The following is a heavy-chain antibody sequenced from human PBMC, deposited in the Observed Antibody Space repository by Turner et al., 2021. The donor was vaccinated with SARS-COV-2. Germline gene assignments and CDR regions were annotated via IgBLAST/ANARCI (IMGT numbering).Heavy chain of an antibody. J-gene: IGHJ2*01. CDR2: RNPDSGNT. CDR1: GYTFTSYD. D-gene: IGHD2-2*01. CDR3: ARGGYCSSTSCSPYWYFDL. V-gene: IGHV1-8*03. Sequence: QVQLVQSGAEMKKPVASVKVSFKASGYTFTSYDINWVRQATGQGLEWMGWRNPDSGNTAYAQKFQGRVTITRNTSISTAYMELSSLRSEDTAVYYCARGGYCSSTSCSPYWYFDLWGRGTLVTVSS.